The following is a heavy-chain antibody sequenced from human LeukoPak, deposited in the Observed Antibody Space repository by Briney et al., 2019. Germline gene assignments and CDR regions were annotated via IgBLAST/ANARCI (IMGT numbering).Heavy chain of an antibody. D-gene: IGHD6-19*01. J-gene: IGHJ4*02. Sequence: SETLSLTCTVSGGSISSSGNYWVWLRQPPGTGLEWVASIYYSGTTYYNPSLKSRVTIFVDTSDKQFSLKLSSVTAADTAAYYCATGGGIAVAHAWGQGIVVTVSS. CDR3: ATGGGIAVAHA. CDR2: IYYSGTT. CDR1: GGSISSSGNY. V-gene: IGHV4-39*01.